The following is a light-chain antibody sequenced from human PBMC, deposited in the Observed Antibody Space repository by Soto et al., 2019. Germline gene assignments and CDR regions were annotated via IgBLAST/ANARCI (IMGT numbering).Light chain of an antibody. CDR1: QGINTF. V-gene: IGKV1-9*01. J-gene: IGKJ5*01. CDR2: AAS. CDR3: QQLNTYPIT. Sequence: IHLTLSPSSLSASVGDRVTITCRASQGINTFLAWYQQKAGKAPKLLIYAASTLQSGVPSRFSGSGSGTDFTLTISSLQSEDFATYYCQQLNTYPITFGQGTRLEIK.